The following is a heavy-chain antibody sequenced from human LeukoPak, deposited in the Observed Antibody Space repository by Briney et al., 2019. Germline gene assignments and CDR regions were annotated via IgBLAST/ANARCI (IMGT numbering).Heavy chain of an antibody. D-gene: IGHD6-6*01. Sequence: GGSLRLSCAVSGVTFRNNYMNGVRQAPGKGLEWVSLIYSGGSTHYADSVKGRFTISRDNSKNTLYLQMNSLRVDDTAVYYCARDPPAVAANTYGWGQGTLVTVSS. J-gene: IGHJ4*02. CDR1: GVTFRNNY. CDR2: IYSGGST. CDR3: ARDPPAVAANTYG. V-gene: IGHV3-66*01.